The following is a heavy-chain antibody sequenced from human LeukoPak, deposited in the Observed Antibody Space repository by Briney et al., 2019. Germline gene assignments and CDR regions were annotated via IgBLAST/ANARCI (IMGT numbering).Heavy chain of an antibody. V-gene: IGHV4-61*01. J-gene: IGHJ4*02. CDR1: GGSFSSGFYY. CDR3: ARTDALYCSSTSCYDY. D-gene: IGHD2-2*01. Sequence: SETLSLTCTVSGGSFSSGFYYWSWIRQPPGQGLEWIVYIYYSGSTNYNPSLKSRVTISVDTSKNQFSLKLRSVTAADTAVYYCARTDALYCSSTSCYDYWGQGTLVTVSS. CDR2: IYYSGST.